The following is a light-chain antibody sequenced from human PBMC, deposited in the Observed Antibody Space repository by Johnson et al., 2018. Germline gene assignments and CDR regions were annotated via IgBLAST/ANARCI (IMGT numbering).Light chain of an antibody. J-gene: IGLJ1*01. Sequence: QSVLTQPPSVSAAPGQKVTISCSGSSSNIGNNYVSWYQQLPGTAPKLLIYENNKRPSWIPDRFSGSKSGTSATLGITGLQTGDEADYYCGTRDCSLMAGNVFGTGTNVTFL. CDR2: ENN. V-gene: IGLV1-51*02. CDR1: SSNIGNNY. CDR3: GTRDCSLMAGNV.